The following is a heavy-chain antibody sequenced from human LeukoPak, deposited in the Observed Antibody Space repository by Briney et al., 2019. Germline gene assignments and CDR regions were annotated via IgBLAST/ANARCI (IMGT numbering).Heavy chain of an antibody. D-gene: IGHD3-3*01. V-gene: IGHV3-11*01. CDR1: GFTFSDYY. J-gene: IGHJ4*02. CDR2: ISSSGTTI. CDR3: ARESRAFTIFGVASQFDY. Sequence: GGPLRLSCAASGFTFSDYYMTWIRQAPGKGLEWVSYISSSGTTIYYADSLKGRFTISRDNAKNSLYLQMNSLRAEDTAVYYCARESRAFTIFGVASQFDYWGQGTLVTVSS.